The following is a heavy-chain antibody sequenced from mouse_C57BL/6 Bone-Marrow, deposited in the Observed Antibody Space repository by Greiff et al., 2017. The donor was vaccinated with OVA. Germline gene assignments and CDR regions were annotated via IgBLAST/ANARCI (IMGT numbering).Heavy chain of an antibody. CDR3: ARRGGNYGDYYAMDY. CDR1: GFTFSAYG. J-gene: IGHJ4*01. CDR2: ISNLAYSI. D-gene: IGHD2-1*01. Sequence: EVKLMESGGGLVQPGGSLKLSCAASGFTFSAYGMAWVRQAPRKGPEWVAFISNLAYSIYYADTVTGRFTISRENAKNTLYLEMSSRRSEDTAMYYCARRGGNYGDYYAMDYWGQGTSVTVSS. V-gene: IGHV5-15*01.